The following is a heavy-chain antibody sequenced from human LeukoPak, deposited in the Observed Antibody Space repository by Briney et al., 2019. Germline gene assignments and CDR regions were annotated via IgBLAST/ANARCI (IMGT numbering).Heavy chain of an antibody. CDR1: GFTFSDYY. CDR3: ARDGGSAWFFRY. D-gene: IGHD6-19*01. Sequence: PGGSLRLSCAASGFTFSDYYMSWIRQAPGKGLEGVSYISSSGNTKYYADSVKGRLTISRDNAKNSLSLQMNSLRAEDTAVYYCARDGGSAWFFRYWGQGTLVTVSS. CDR2: ISSSGNTK. V-gene: IGHV3-11*04. J-gene: IGHJ4*02.